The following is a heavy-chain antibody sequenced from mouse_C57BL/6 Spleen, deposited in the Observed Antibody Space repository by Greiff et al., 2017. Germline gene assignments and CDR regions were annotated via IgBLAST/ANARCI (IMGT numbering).Heavy chain of an antibody. CDR2: IYPGDGDT. Sequence: QVQLKQSGPELVKPGASVKISCKASGYAFSSSWMNWVKQRPGKGLEWIGRIYPGDGDTNYNGKFKGKATLTADKSSSTAYMQLSSLTYEDSAVYFCAREGNYGYFDVWGTGTTVTVSS. CDR3: AREGNYGYFDV. J-gene: IGHJ1*03. CDR1: GYAFSSSW. V-gene: IGHV1-82*01. D-gene: IGHD2-1*01.